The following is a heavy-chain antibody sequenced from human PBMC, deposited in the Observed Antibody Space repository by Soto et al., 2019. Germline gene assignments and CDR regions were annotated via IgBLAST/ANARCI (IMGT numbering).Heavy chain of an antibody. J-gene: IGHJ4*02. Sequence: PSETLSLTCTVSGGSISSYYWSWIRQLPGKGLEWIGYIYYSGSTNYNPSLKSRVTISVDTSKNQFSLKLSSVTAADTAVYYCARGALCGGDCYSYFDYWGQGTLVTVSS. CDR2: IYYSGST. CDR3: ARGALCGGDCYSYFDY. D-gene: IGHD2-21*02. CDR1: GGSISSYY. V-gene: IGHV4-59*01.